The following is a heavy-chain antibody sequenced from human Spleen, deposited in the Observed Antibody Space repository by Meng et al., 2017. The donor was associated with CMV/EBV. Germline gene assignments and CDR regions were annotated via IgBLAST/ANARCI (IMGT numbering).Heavy chain of an antibody. Sequence: ASVKVSCKASGYTFASFGLSWVRQAPRQGLEWMGWISGYNGNTDYAQKFQGRVTLTRDTSTSTVYMELSSLRSEDTAVYYCARDRGDAVVEAAAMPSTCCHGMDVWGQGTTVTVSS. CDR3: ARDRGDAVVEAAAMPSTCCHGMDV. D-gene: IGHD2-2*01. CDR2: ISGYNGNT. CDR1: GYTFASFG. J-gene: IGHJ6*02. V-gene: IGHV1-18*01.